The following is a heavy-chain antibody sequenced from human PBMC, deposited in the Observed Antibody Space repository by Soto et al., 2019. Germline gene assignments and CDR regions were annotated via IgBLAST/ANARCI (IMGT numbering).Heavy chain of an antibody. J-gene: IGHJ6*02. CDR3: ARDARSLEWLPLYGMDV. CDR2: IKQDGSEK. V-gene: IGHV3-7*03. CDR1: GFTFSSYW. Sequence: GGSLRLSCAASGFTFSSYWMSWVRQAPGKGLEWVANIKQDGSEKYYVDSVKGRFTISRDNAKNSLYLQMNSLRAEDTAVYYCARDARSLEWLPLYGMDVWGQGTTVNVSS. D-gene: IGHD3-3*01.